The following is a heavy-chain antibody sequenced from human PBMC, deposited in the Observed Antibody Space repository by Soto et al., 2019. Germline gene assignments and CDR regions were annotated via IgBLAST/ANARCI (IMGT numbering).Heavy chain of an antibody. CDR3: ARDWGYYDSSGYYWDAFDI. CDR1: GFTFSSYS. Sequence: GGSLRLSCAASGFTFSSYSMNWVRQAPGKGLEWVSYISSSSSTIYYADSVKGRFTISRDNAKNSLYLQMNSLRDEDTAVYYCARDWGYYDSSGYYWDAFDIWGQGTMVTVSS. J-gene: IGHJ3*02. CDR2: ISSSSSTI. V-gene: IGHV3-48*02. D-gene: IGHD3-22*01.